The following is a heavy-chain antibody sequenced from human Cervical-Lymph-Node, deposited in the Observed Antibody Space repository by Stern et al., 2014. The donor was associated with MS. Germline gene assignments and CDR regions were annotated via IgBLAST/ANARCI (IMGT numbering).Heavy chain of an antibody. CDR1: GFTFSSYG. Sequence: VQLGESGGAVVQPGRSLRLSCAASGFTFSSYGMHWGRQAPGKGLEWVTVISYGENHKYYAASVKGRFTISRDNSKNTLHLQMNSVTPDDTAIYYCARDYEDTSMLFDHWGQGTLVTVSS. CDR3: ARDYEDTSMLFDH. V-gene: IGHV3-30*03. CDR2: ISYGENHK. D-gene: IGHD2-8*01. J-gene: IGHJ4*02.